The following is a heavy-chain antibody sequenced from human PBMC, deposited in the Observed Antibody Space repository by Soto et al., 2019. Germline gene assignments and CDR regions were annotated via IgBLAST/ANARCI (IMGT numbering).Heavy chain of an antibody. CDR2: ISAYNGNT. CDR3: ARAGYCTNGVCYMVNWFDP. Sequence: GASVKVSCKVSGYTFISYGISWVRQAPGQGLEWMGWISAYNGNTNYAQKLQGRVTMTTDTSTSTAYMELRSLRSDDTAVYYCARAGYCTNGVCYMVNWFDPWGQGTLVTVS. CDR1: GYTFISYG. V-gene: IGHV1-18*01. J-gene: IGHJ5*02. D-gene: IGHD2-8*01.